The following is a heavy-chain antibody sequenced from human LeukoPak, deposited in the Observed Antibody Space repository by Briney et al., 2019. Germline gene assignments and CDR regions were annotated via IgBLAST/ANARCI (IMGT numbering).Heavy chain of an antibody. J-gene: IGHJ4*02. D-gene: IGHD3-16*02. V-gene: IGHV1-69*06. CDR2: IIPIFGTA. CDR1: GGIFSSYA. Sequence: EASVNVSCKASGGIFSSYAINWVRQAPGQGLEWMGRIIPIFGTANNAQKFQGRVTITADKSTRTAYMELSSLRSEDTDLYYCAKGSRLREGGSYRFWGQGTLVTVSS. CDR3: AKGSRLREGGSYRF.